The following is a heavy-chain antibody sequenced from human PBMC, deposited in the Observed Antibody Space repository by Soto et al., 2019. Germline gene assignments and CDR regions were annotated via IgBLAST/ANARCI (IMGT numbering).Heavy chain of an antibody. Sequence: QVQLVESGGGVVQPGRSLRLSCAASGFTFSSYGMHWVRQAPGKGLEWVAVISYDGSNKYYADSVKGRFTISRDNSKNTLYLQMNSPRAEDTAVYYCAKLAVAASTGDAFDIWAQGTMVTVSS. D-gene: IGHD2-15*01. V-gene: IGHV3-30*18. J-gene: IGHJ3*02. CDR1: GFTFSSYG. CDR2: ISYDGSNK. CDR3: AKLAVAASTGDAFDI.